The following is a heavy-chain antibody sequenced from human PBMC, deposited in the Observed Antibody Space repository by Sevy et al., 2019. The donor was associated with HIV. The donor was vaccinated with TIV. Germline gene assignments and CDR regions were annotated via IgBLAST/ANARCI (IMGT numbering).Heavy chain of an antibody. Sequence: SETLSLTCTVSGGSISSYYWSWIRQPAGKGLECIGRIYTSGSTNYNPSLKSRVTMSVDTSKNQFSLKLSSVTAADTAVYYCARDWGDYDSSGYGTFFDYWGQGTLVTVSS. CDR1: GGSISSYY. D-gene: IGHD3-22*01. J-gene: IGHJ4*02. V-gene: IGHV4-4*07. CDR2: IYTSGST. CDR3: ARDWGDYDSSGYGTFFDY.